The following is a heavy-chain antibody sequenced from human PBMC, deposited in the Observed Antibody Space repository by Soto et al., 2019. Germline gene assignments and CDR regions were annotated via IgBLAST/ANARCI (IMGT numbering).Heavy chain of an antibody. CDR1: GGTFSSYA. CDR2: IIPIFGTA. Sequence: SVKVSCKASGGTFSSYAISWVRQAPGQGLEWMGGIIPIFGTANYAQKFQGRVTITADESTSTAYMELSSLRSEDTAVYYCARAXPLISSSSAYYYYGMDVWGQGTTVTVSS. D-gene: IGHD6-6*01. CDR3: ARAXPLISSSSAYYYYGMDV. J-gene: IGHJ6*02. V-gene: IGHV1-69*13.